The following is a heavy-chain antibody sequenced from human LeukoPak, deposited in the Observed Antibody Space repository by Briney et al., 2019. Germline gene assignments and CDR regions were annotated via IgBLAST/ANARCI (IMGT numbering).Heavy chain of an antibody. D-gene: IGHD6-19*01. J-gene: IGHJ4*02. CDR2: ISHEGSQT. CDR1: GFSFGSYG. V-gene: IGHV3-30*03. Sequence: GKSLRLSCAASGFSFGSYGIHWVRQAPGKGLEWVAVISHEGSQTYYADSVRGRFTISRDNSKNMVYLQMNSLRAEDTAVYYCARTGEQWQVLDYWGQGTLVTVSS. CDR3: ARTGEQWQVLDY.